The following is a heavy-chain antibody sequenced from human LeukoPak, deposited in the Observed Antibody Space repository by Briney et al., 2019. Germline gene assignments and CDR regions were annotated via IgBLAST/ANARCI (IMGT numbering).Heavy chain of an antibody. CDR2: IRYDGSNK. CDR3: AREATVVAGTFYYYMDV. V-gene: IGHV3-30*02. J-gene: IGHJ6*03. D-gene: IGHD6-19*01. Sequence: GGSLRLSCAASGFTFSSYGMHWVRQAPGKGLEWVAFIRYDGSNKYYADSVKGRFTISRDNSKNTLYLQMNSLRAEDTAVYYCAREATVVAGTFYYYMDVWGKGTTVTVSS. CDR1: GFTFSSYG.